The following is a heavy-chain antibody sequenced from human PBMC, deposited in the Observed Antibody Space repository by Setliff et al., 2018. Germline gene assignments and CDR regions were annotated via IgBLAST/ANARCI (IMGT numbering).Heavy chain of an antibody. V-gene: IGHV3-23*01. Sequence: LSLSCAASGFVFSTYDMNWVRQAPGKGLQWISYIISASGGTTYYADSVKGRFTISGDNSKNTLYLQMNSLRADDTAVYYCAKVGKSGTWDQYFQYWGQGTLVTVSS. CDR1: GFVFSTYD. CDR3: AKVGKSGTWDQYFQY. CDR2: ISASGGTT. D-gene: IGHD3-10*01. J-gene: IGHJ1*01.